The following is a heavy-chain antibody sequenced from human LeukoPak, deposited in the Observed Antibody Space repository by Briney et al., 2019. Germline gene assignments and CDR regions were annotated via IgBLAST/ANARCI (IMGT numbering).Heavy chain of an antibody. CDR3: ARQSRGYDILTGYYREDAFDI. CDR1: GGTFSSYA. CDR2: IIPIFGTA. V-gene: IGHV1-69*13. D-gene: IGHD3-9*01. J-gene: IGHJ3*02. Sequence: GASVKVSCKASGGTFSSYAISWVRQAPGQGLEWMGGIIPIFGTANYAQKFQGRVTITADESTSTAYMELSSLRSEDTAVYYCARQSRGYDILTGYYREDAFDIWGQGTMVTVSS.